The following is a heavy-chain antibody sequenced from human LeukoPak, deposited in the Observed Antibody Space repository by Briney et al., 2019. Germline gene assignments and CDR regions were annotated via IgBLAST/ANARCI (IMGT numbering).Heavy chain of an antibody. CDR2: ISAYNGNT. D-gene: IGHD6-19*01. J-gene: IGHJ4*02. CDR1: GYTFTSYG. CDR3: ARENFAVAHGLHFDY. V-gene: IGHV1-18*01. Sequence: ASVKVSCKASGYTFTSYGISWVRQAPGQGLEWMGWISAYNGNTNYAQKLQGRVTMTTDTSTSTAYMELRSLRSDDTAVYYCARENFAVAHGLHFDYWGQGALVTVSS.